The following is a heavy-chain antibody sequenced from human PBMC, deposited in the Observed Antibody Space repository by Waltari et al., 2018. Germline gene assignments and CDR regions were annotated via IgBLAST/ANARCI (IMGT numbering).Heavy chain of an antibody. V-gene: IGHV3-53*01. CDR1: GFNVSSNY. D-gene: IGHD6-19*01. Sequence: EFQLVESGGGLVQPGGSLRLSCVISGFNVSSNYMNWVRQAPGKGLEWVSVIYSGVGTNYADSVKGRFSVSRDNSKNTLFLQMNSLRADDTAVYYCARDYSSWGFDYWGQGTLVTVPP. CDR2: IYSGVGT. J-gene: IGHJ4*02. CDR3: ARDYSSWGFDY.